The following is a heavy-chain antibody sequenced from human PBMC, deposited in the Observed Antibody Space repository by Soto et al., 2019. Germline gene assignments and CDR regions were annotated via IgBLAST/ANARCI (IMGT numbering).Heavy chain of an antibody. CDR1: GFTFSSHA. D-gene: IGHD6-13*01. V-gene: IGHV3-23*01. J-gene: IGHJ4*02. CDR3: AKVSSSWYAGFFDL. CDR2: LRDSGGSI. Sequence: EVQLLESGGGLVQPGGSLRLSCTASGFTFSSHAMTWVRQAPGKGLEWVSGLRDSGGSIYYADSVKGRFTISRDNSMNTLYLQMKTLRAEDTAVYYCAKVSSSWYAGFFDLWGQGTLVTVSS.